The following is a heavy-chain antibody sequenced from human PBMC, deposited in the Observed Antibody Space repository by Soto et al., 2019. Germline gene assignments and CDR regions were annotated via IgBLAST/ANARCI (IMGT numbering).Heavy chain of an antibody. D-gene: IGHD2-2*01. CDR2: ISAYNGNT. CDR1: GYTFTSYG. Sequence: QVQLVQSGAEVKKPGASVKVSCKASGYTFTSYGISWVRQAPGQGLEWMGWISAYNGNTNYAQKLQGRVTMTTDTSTRTAYMELRSLRSDDTAVYYCARRAVSIYCSSTSCANWFDPWGQGTLVTVSS. CDR3: ARRAVSIYCSSTSCANWFDP. J-gene: IGHJ5*02. V-gene: IGHV1-18*04.